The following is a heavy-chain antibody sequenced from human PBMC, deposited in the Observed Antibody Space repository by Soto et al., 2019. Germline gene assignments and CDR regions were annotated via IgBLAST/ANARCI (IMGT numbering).Heavy chain of an antibody. D-gene: IGHD6-19*01. Sequence: EVQLVESGGGLVQPGGSLKLSCAASGFTFSGSAMHWVRQASGKGLEWVGRIRSKANCYATAYAASVKGRFTISRDDSKNTAYLQMNSLKTEDTAVYYCTRQRVAVSRPFDPWGQGTLVTVSS. CDR2: IRSKANCYAT. V-gene: IGHV3-73*02. CDR1: GFTFSGSA. CDR3: TRQRVAVSRPFDP. J-gene: IGHJ5*02.